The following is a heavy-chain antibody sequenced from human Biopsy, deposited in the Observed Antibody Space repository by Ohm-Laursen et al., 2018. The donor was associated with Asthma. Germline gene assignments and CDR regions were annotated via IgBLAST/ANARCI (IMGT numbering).Heavy chain of an antibody. V-gene: IGHV4-34*01. CDR2: INHSGST. CDR1: GGSIGRGGYY. Sequence: SDTLSLTCLVSGGSIGRGGYYWSWIRQPPGKGLEWIGEINHSGSTNYNPSLKSRVTISVDTSKNQFSLKLSSVTAADTAVYYCARSAKTIFGVVMGSYYYGMDVWGQGTTVTVSS. J-gene: IGHJ6*02. D-gene: IGHD3-3*01. CDR3: ARSAKTIFGVVMGSYYYGMDV.